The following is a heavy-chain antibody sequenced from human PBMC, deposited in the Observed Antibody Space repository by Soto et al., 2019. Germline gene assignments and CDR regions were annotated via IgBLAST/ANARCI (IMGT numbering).Heavy chain of an antibody. CDR2: IYYSGST. J-gene: IGHJ4*02. Sequence: QVQLQESGPGLVKPSQTLSLTCTVSGGSISSGGYYWSWIRQHPGKGLEWIGYIYYSGSTYYNPSLKCRVTISVDTSKNQFSLKLSSVTAADTAVYYCAREGDGYSSFDYWGQGTLVNVSS. CDR3: AREGDGYSSFDY. D-gene: IGHD5-18*01. CDR1: GGSISSGGYY. V-gene: IGHV4-31*03.